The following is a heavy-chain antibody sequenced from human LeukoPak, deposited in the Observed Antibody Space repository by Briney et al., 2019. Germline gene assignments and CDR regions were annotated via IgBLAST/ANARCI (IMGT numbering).Heavy chain of an antibody. Sequence: PGRSLRLSCVASGLSVSSNYMSWVRQAPGKGLEWVSVIYRDGSSYYAESVKGRFTISRDNSKNTLYIQMNSLRAEDTAVYYCTRSVYDILIGYYQYFDYWGQGTLVTVSS. V-gene: IGHV3-66*01. J-gene: IGHJ4*02. CDR1: GLSVSSNY. CDR3: TRSVYDILIGYYQYFDY. CDR2: IYRDGSS. D-gene: IGHD3-9*01.